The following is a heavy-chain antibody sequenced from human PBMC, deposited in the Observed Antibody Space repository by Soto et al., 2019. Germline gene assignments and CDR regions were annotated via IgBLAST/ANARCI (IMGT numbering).Heavy chain of an antibody. Sequence: PSETLSLTCTVSGGSISSYYWSWIRQPPWKGLEWIGYIYSSGSTNYSPSLKSRVTISLDTSKNQFSLKLSSVTAADTAVYYCERAVRYFDSCDYWGQGTLVTVS. D-gene: IGHD3-9*01. CDR1: GGSISSYY. J-gene: IGHJ4*02. CDR2: IYSSGST. V-gene: IGHV4-59*01. CDR3: ERAVRYFDSCDY.